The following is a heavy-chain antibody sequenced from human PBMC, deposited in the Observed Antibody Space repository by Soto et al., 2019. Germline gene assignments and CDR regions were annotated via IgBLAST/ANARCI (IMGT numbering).Heavy chain of an antibody. CDR1: GGSISRDDSY. CDR3: ARTYYKDNSGCPQ. J-gene: IGHJ4*02. D-gene: IGHD3-22*01. CDR2: IYFNGAT. Sequence: SETLSLTCTVSGGSISRDDSYWSWIRQPPGKGLEWIGYIYFNGATYRNPSLKSRLTISLDTSKNQFSLKLSSVTAADTAVYYWARTYYKDNSGCPQWGQGTLVTVSS. V-gene: IGHV4-30-4*01.